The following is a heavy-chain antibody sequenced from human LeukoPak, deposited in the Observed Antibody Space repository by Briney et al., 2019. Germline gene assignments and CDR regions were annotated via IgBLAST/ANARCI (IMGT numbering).Heavy chain of an antibody. V-gene: IGHV1-2*02. D-gene: IGHD3-22*01. CDR3: ARIGSRPYYDSSGFYSDY. CDR1: GYTFTGYY. Sequence: AASVKVSCKASGYTFTGYYMHWVRQAPGQGLEWMGWIDPNSGGTNYAQKFQGRVTMTRDTSISTAYMELSRLRSDDTAVYYCARIGSRPYYDSSGFYSDYWGQGTLVTVSS. CDR2: IDPNSGGT. J-gene: IGHJ4*02.